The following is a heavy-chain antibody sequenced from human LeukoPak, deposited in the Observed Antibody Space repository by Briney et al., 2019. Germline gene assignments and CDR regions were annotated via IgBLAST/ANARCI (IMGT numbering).Heavy chain of an antibody. Sequence: GASVKVSCKASGYTFTSYGITWVRQAPGQGLEWMGWISAYNAYTYYAQKLQGRVTMTTDTSTSTAHMELRSLRSDDTAVYYCARDVLHRIHYDSSAYYPGSSYWGQGTLVTVSS. CDR1: GYTFTSYG. V-gene: IGHV1-18*01. CDR2: ISAYNAYT. CDR3: ARDVLHRIHYDSSAYYPGSSY. J-gene: IGHJ4*02. D-gene: IGHD3-22*01.